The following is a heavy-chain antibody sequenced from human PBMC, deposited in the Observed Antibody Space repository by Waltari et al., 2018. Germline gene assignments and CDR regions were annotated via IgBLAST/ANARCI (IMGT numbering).Heavy chain of an antibody. CDR3: ARSWGRDGYNWEWFDP. CDR2: IIPIFGTA. D-gene: IGHD5-12*01. Sequence: QVQLVHSGAAVKKPGSSVKVSCKASGGTFSSYAISWVRQAPGQGLEWMGRIIPIFGTANYAQKFQGRVTITADKSTSTAYMELSSLRSEDTAVYYCARSWGRDGYNWEWFDPWGQGTLVTVSS. CDR1: GGTFSSYA. J-gene: IGHJ5*02. V-gene: IGHV1-69*14.